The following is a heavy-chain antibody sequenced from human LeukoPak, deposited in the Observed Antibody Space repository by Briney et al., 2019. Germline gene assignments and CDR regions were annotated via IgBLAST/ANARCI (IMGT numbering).Heavy chain of an antibody. J-gene: IGHJ4*02. CDR2: ISTYNGNT. CDR1: GYIFTSYG. CDR3: ARGRAAADDFDY. V-gene: IGHV1-18*01. D-gene: IGHD6-13*01. Sequence: ASVKVSCKASGYIFTSYGINWVRQAPGQGLKWMGWISTYNGNTKYAQKVQGKVTLTTDTSTATAYMELRSLRSDDTAIYYCARGRAAADDFDYWGQGTLVTVSS.